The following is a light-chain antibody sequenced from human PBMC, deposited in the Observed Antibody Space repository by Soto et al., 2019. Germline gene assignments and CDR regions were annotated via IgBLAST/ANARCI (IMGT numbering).Light chain of an antibody. CDR2: DAS. V-gene: IGKV3-11*01. CDR1: QSISSY. J-gene: IGKJ3*01. Sequence: ETVLTQSPATLSLSPGERATLSCRASQSISSYLAWYQQKPGQAPRLLIYDASNRATGIPARFSGSGSGTDVTLTISSLEPEDFAVYYCQQRFTWPSFGPGTKVDIK. CDR3: QQRFTWPS.